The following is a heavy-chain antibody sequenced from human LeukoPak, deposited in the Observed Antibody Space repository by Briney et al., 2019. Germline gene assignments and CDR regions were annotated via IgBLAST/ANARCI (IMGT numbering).Heavy chain of an antibody. CDR1: GGSISSYY. CDR2: IYYSGST. CDR3: ARDSNRKKLTIEGYYGMDV. V-gene: IGHV4-59*01. J-gene: IGHJ6*02. D-gene: IGHD2/OR15-2a*01. Sequence: SETLSLTCTVSGGSISSYYWSWIRQPPGKGLEWIGYIYYSGSTNYNPSLKSRVTISVDTSKNQFSLKLSSVTAADTAVYYCARDSNRKKLTIEGYYGMDVWGQGTTVTVSS.